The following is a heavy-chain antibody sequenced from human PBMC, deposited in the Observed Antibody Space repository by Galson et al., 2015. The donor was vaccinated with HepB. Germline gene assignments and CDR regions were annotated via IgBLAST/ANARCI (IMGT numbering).Heavy chain of an antibody. Sequence: SLRLSCAASGFTFSSYGMHWVRQAPGKGLEWVAVIWYDGSNKYYADSVKGRFTISRDNSKNTLYLQMNSLRAEDTAVYYCARERGGAGSAAWAHWYFDPWGRGTLVTVSS. CDR1: GFTFSSYG. J-gene: IGHJ2*01. CDR2: IWYDGSNK. CDR3: ARERGGAGSAAWAHWYFDP. V-gene: IGHV3-33*01. D-gene: IGHD2-2*01.